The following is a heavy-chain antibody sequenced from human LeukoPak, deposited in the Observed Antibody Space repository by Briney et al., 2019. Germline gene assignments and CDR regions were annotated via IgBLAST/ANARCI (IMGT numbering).Heavy chain of an antibody. CDR3: AREYYGSGSYLRFDP. CDR1: GFTFSSYS. CDR2: ISSSSSTI. V-gene: IGHV3-48*01. D-gene: IGHD3-10*01. J-gene: IGHJ5*02. Sequence: GGSLRLSCAASGFTFSSYSMNWVRQAPGKGLEWVSYISSSSSTIYYADSVKGRFTISRDNAKNSLYRQMNSLRAEDTAVYYCAREYYGSGSYLRFDPWGQGTLVTVSS.